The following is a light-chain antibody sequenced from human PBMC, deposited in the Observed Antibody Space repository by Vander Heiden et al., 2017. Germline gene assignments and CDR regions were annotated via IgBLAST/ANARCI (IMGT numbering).Light chain of an antibody. CDR2: WAS. Sequence: DIVMTQSPYSLAVSLGERATINCKSSQTVLYSSNNKNYLAWYQQKPGQPPKLLIYWASTRECGVTDRFSGSGSGTDFTLTISSLQAEDVAVYYCQQDDSTPLNFGGGTKVEIK. V-gene: IGKV4-1*01. CDR1: QTVLYSSNNKNY. J-gene: IGKJ4*01. CDR3: QQDDSTPLN.